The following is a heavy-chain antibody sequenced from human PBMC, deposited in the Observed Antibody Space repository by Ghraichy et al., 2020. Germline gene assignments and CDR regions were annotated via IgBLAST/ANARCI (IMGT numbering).Heavy chain of an antibody. D-gene: IGHD4-23*01. CDR1: GFPFDSYN. CDR3: ARAATVVRIYYYAGLDV. J-gene: IGHJ6*02. Sequence: GGSLRLSCVGSGFPFDSYNMNWVRQSPGKGLEWVAYITSSSRTIFYADSVMGRFTVSRDNAQNSLYLQMKSLRDEDTAVYYCARAATVVRIYYYAGLDVWGQGATVAVAS. V-gene: IGHV3-48*02. CDR2: ITSSSRTI.